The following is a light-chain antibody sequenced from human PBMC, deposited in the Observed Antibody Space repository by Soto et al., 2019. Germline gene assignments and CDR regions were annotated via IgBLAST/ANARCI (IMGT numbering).Light chain of an antibody. Sequence: EIVLTQSPGTLSLSPGERATLSCTASQSVSSSYLDLYQQKPGQAPRLLIYGASSRATGIPDRFSGSGSGTDFTLTISRREPEDFAAYYFQEDGSSLITFGQGTRLEIK. V-gene: IGKV3-20*01. CDR3: QEDGSSLIT. CDR1: QSVSSSY. J-gene: IGKJ5*01. CDR2: GAS.